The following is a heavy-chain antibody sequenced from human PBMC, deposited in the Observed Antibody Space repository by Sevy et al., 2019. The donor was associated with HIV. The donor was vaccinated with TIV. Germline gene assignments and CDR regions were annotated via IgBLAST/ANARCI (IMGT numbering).Heavy chain of an antibody. J-gene: IGHJ4*02. Sequence: SETLSLTCSVSDDSINSYYWSWIRQPPGKGLEWIGYIYNNIGSTSYNPSLTSRVTISVDTSTNHFSLKLTSLTAAVTAMYYGARGAVVIGTAATPVLDFWGLGSLVTVSS. CDR1: DDSINSYY. CDR3: ARGAVVIGTAATPVLDF. D-gene: IGHD2-2*01. CDR2: IYNNIGST. V-gene: IGHV4-59*08.